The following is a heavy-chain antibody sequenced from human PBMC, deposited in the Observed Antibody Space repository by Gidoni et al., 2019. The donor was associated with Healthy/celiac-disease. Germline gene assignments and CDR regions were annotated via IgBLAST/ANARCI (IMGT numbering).Heavy chain of an antibody. CDR3: AGLSITIFGVVIKDDYYYGMDV. J-gene: IGHJ6*02. V-gene: IGHV4-34*01. D-gene: IGHD3-3*01. CDR2: INHSGST. Sequence: HVQLQQWGAGLLKPSATLSLTCAVYGGSFSASYWSWLRQPPGKGLEWIGEINHSGSTNYNPSLKSRVTISVDTSKNQFSLKLSSVTAADTAVYYCAGLSITIFGVVIKDDYYYGMDVWGQGTTVTVSS. CDR1: GGSFSASY.